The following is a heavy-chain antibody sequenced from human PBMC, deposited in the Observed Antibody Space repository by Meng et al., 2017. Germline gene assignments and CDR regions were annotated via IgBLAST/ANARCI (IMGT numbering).Heavy chain of an antibody. D-gene: IGHD3-22*01. CDR2: IYHSVRT. CDR1: GDSISTYNW. V-gene: IGHV4-4*02. CDR3: ATSGDNSGFYLGY. Sequence: QVQLQESGRGLVSLSGTLSLTCAVSGDSISTYNWWTCVRQAPDNGLEWIGEIYHSVRTNYNPSLTSRVTMSVDKSKKQISLNLSSVSAADTAVYYWATSGDNSGFYLGYWGPGNLVTVSS. J-gene: IGHJ4*02.